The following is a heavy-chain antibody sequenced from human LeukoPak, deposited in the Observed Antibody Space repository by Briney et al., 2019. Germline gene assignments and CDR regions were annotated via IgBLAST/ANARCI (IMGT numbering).Heavy chain of an antibody. CDR1: GYTFTGYY. J-gene: IGHJ6*03. CDR2: INPNSGGT. V-gene: IGHV1-2*02. CDR3: ARERTYYYGSGSYYMDV. D-gene: IGHD3-10*01. Sequence: ASVKVSCKASGYTFTGYYMHWVRQAPGQGLEWMGWINPNSGGTNYAQKFQGRDTMTRDTSISTAYMELSRLRSDDTAVYYCARERTYYYGSGSYYMDVWGKGTTVTVSS.